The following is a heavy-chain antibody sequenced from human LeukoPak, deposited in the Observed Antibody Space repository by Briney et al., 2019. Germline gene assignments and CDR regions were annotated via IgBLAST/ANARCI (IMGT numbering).Heavy chain of an antibody. CDR3: ARVFKSNYVYDY. V-gene: IGHV1-2*02. J-gene: IGHJ4*02. Sequence: ASVKVSCKASGYTFTGYYMHWVRQAPGQGLEWMGWINPSSGGTNYAQKFQGRVTMTRDTSISTAYMELSRLRSDDTAVYYCARVFKSNYVYDYWGQGTLVTVSS. CDR1: GYTFTGYY. CDR2: INPSSGGT. D-gene: IGHD4-11*01.